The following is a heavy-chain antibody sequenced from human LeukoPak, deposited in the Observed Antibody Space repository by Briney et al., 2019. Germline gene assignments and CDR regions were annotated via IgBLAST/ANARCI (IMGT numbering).Heavy chain of an antibody. CDR3: AKAPMYSSSSGYWFDP. CDR1: GFTFSSYA. D-gene: IGHD6-6*01. J-gene: IGHJ5*02. V-gene: IGHV3-23*01. CDR2: ISGRGGST. Sequence: GGPRRLSCAASGFTFSSYAMSWVRQAPGKGLEWVSAISGRGGSTYYADSVKGRFTISRDNSKNTLYLQMNSLRAEDTAVYYCAKAPMYSSSSGYWFDPWGQRTLVSASS.